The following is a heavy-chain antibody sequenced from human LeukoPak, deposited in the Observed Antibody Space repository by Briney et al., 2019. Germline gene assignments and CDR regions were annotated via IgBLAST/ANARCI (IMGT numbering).Heavy chain of an antibody. CDR2: ISSSGRTI. CDR3: ARRNSYYYYLDV. CDR1: GLIFRSYE. Sequence: GGSLRLSCAASGLIFRSYEMHWVRQAPGKGLAWVSYISSSGRTIYYADSVKGRFTISRDNAKNSLYLQMNSLRAEDTAVYYCARRNSYYYYLDVWGKRTTVTISS. V-gene: IGHV3-48*03. J-gene: IGHJ6*03.